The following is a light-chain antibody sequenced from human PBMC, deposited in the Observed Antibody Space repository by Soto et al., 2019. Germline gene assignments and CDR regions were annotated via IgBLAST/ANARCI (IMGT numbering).Light chain of an antibody. CDR1: SNDVGAYNY. V-gene: IGLV2-11*01. CDR2: DVF. Sequence: QYALTQPRSVSGSPGQSVLISCTGTSNDVGAYNYVSWYQQHPGRAPKLVIYDVFKRPSGIPARFSGSKSGNTASLTISGLQAEDEADYFCCSYAVRDTFYVFGTGTKVTVL. CDR3: CSYAVRDTFYV. J-gene: IGLJ1*01.